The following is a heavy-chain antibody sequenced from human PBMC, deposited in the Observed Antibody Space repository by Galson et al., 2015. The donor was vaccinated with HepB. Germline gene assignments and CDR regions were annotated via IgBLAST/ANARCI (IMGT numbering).Heavy chain of an antibody. Sequence: SVKVSCKASGYTFTGYYMHWVRQAPGQGLEWMGWINPNSGGTNYAQKFQGRVTMTRDTSISTAYMELSRLRSDDTAVYYCARPHARGGHDAFDIWGQGTMVTVSS. J-gene: IGHJ3*02. D-gene: IGHD3-16*01. V-gene: IGHV1-2*02. CDR3: ARPHARGGHDAFDI. CDR1: GYTFTGYY. CDR2: INPNSGGT.